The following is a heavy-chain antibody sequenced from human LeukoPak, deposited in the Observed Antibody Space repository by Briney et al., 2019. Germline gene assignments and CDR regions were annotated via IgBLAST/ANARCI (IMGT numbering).Heavy chain of an antibody. J-gene: IGHJ4*02. D-gene: IGHD3-22*01. CDR1: GYTFTGYY. V-gene: IGHV1-2*02. Sequence: ASVKVSCKASGYTFTGYYMHWVRQAPGQGLEWMGWINPNSGGTNYAQKFQGRVTMTRDTSISTAYMELSSLRSDDTAVYYCTRGETGRDSSGYFGYWGQGTLVTVSS. CDR2: INPNSGGT. CDR3: TRGETGRDSSGYFGY.